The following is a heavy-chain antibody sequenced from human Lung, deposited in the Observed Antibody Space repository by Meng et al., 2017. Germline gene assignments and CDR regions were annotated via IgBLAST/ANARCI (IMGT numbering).Heavy chain of an antibody. CDR3: ARGPTTMAHDFDY. J-gene: IGHJ4*02. CDR1: GGSFSDYY. CDR2: INHSGST. Sequence: QGKLQQWVAGLLRPSGTLSLTCVVSGGSFSDYYWSWIRQPPGKGLEWIGEINHSGSTNYNPSLESRATISVDTSQNNLSLKLSSVTAADSAVYYCARGPTTMAHDFDYWGQGTLVTVSS. V-gene: IGHV4-34*01. D-gene: IGHD4-11*01.